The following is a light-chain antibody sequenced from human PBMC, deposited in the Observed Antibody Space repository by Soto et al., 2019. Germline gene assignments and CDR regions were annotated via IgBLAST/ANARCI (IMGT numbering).Light chain of an antibody. CDR1: HGISDNY. CDR3: HQYGSSPLT. J-gene: IGKJ4*01. V-gene: IGKV3-20*01. Sequence: EIVLTQSPATLSXXXXXXXXXXXRSSHGISDNYLAWYQQKPGQAPRLLIYAASTRATGIPDRFGGSGSGTDFTLTIARLEPEDIAVYYCHQYGSSPLTFGGGTKVDIK. CDR2: AAS.